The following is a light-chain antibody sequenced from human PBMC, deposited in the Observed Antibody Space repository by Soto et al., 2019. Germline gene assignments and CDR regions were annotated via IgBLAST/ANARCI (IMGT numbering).Light chain of an antibody. V-gene: IGKV3D-15*01. CDR3: QQYGNWPLT. Sequence: EIVMTQSPATLSVSPGERATLSCRASQDVNIYLAWYRQKPGLAPRLLISGASTRATGIPARFSGSGSGTEFTLTISSLQSEDVAVYYCQQYGNWPLTFGGGTNVEIK. CDR2: GAS. J-gene: IGKJ4*01. CDR1: QDVNIY.